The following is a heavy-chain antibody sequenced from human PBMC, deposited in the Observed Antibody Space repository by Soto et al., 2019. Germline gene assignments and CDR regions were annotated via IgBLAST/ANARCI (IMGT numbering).Heavy chain of an antibody. CDR1: GDSVSSNSAA. CDR2: TYYRSKWYN. J-gene: IGHJ4*02. D-gene: IGHD3-16*02. CDR3: ARDNIIITFGGVIVYFDY. V-gene: IGHV6-1*01. Sequence: SQTLSLTCAISGDSVSSNSAAWNWIRQSPSRGLEWLGRTYYRSKWYNDYAVSVKSRITINPDTSKNQFSLQLNSVTPEDTAVYYCARDNIIITFGGVIVYFDYWGQGTLVTVSS.